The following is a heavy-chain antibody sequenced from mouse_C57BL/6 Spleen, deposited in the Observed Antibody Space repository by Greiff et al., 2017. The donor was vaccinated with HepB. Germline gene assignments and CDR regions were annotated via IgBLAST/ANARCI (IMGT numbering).Heavy chain of an antibody. CDR3: ARTYYSNYDVPFAY. Sequence: VQLVESGPELVKPGASVKLSCKASGYTFTSYDINWVKQRPGQGLEWIGWIYPRDGSTKYNEKFKGKATLTVDTSSSTAYMELHSLTSEDSAVYFCARTYYSNYDVPFAYWGQGTLVTVSA. J-gene: IGHJ3*01. V-gene: IGHV1-85*01. CDR2: IYPRDGST. CDR1: GYTFTSYD. D-gene: IGHD2-5*01.